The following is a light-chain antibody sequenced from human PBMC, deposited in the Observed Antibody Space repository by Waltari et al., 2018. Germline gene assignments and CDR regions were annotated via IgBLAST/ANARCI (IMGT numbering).Light chain of an antibody. V-gene: IGLV1-40*01. J-gene: IGLJ2*01. Sequence: QSVLTQPPSVSGAPGQTVTISCTRDNSSIGNAFVQWYQQLPGTAPKLLIYENYRRPSGISDRFSGSQSATSVSLTITGLQSEDEADYYCQSSDKDLNVLFGGGTRLTVL. CDR1: NSSIGNAFV. CDR2: ENY. CDR3: QSSDKDLNVL.